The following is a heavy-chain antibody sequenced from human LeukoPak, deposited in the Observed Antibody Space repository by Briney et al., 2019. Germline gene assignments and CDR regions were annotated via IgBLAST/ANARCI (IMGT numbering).Heavy chain of an antibody. CDR2: ISYDGSNK. CDR3: ARGTLRITMVRGAIDPPPFDY. D-gene: IGHD3-10*01. V-gene: IGHV3-30-3*01. Sequence: GGSLRLSCAASGFTFSSYARHWVSQAPGKGLEWVAVISYDGSNKYYADSVKGRFTISRDNSKKTLYLQMNSLRAEDTAVYYCARGTLRITMVRGAIDPPPFDYWGQRTLVTVSS. J-gene: IGHJ4*02. CDR1: GFTFSSYA.